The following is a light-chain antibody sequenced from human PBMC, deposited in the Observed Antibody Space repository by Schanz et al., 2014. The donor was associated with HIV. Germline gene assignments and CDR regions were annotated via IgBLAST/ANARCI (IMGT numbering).Light chain of an antibody. Sequence: QSVLTQPPSASGTPGQRVTISCSGSSSNIGSNYVYWYQQLPGTAPKLLISRNYQRPSGVPDRFSGSKSGTSASLTISGLQAEDEADYYCGSYTNSATFVFGTGTKLTVL. J-gene: IGLJ1*01. CDR2: RNY. V-gene: IGLV1-47*01. CDR1: SSNIGSNY. CDR3: GSYTNSATFV.